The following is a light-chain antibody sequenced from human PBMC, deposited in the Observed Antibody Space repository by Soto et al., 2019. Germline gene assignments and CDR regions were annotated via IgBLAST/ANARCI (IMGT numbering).Light chain of an antibody. V-gene: IGKV1-39*01. CDR1: QSISSY. J-gene: IGKJ2*01. CDR3: QHSYRPPYP. Sequence: DIQMTQSPSSLSASVGERVTITCRANQSISSYLNWYQLKPGKAPKLLIYAASTLQRGVPSRFSGSGSETDFTLTIRSLQLDDFATYSCQHSYRPPYPFGQGTKVDIK. CDR2: AAS.